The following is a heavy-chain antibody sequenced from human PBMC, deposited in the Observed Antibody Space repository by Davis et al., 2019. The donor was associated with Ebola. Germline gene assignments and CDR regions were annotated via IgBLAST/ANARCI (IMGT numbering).Heavy chain of an antibody. V-gene: IGHV3-53*01. CDR3: ARSFTTRKYYYGMDV. J-gene: IGHJ6*02. CDR1: GFTVSSNY. D-gene: IGHD3-3*01. CDR2: IYSGGST. Sequence: GESLKISCAVSGFTVSSNYMSWVRQAPGKGLEWVSVIYSGGSTYYADSVKGRFTISRDNAKKSLYLQMNSLRAEDTAVYYCARSFTTRKYYYGMDVWGQGTTVTVSS.